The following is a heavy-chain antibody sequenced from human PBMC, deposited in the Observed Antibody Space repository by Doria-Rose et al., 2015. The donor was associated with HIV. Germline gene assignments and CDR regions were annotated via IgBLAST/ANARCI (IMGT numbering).Heavy chain of an antibody. J-gene: IGHJ4*02. Sequence: ETGPVLVKPTETLTLTCTVSGVSLSSPGMGVSWIRQPPGKALEWLANIFSDDERSYKSSLKLRLTISRGTSKSQVFLTMTDMDPVDTATYYCARIKSSRWYHKYYFDFWGQGTLVIVSA. V-gene: IGHV2-26*01. D-gene: IGHD6-13*01. CDR2: IFSDDER. CDR3: ARIKSSRWYHKYYFDF. CDR1: GVSLSSPGMG.